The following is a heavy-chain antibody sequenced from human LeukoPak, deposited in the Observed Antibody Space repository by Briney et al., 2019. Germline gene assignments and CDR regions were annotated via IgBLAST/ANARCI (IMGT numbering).Heavy chain of an antibody. CDR3: ARETGDYYYYYAMDV. CDR2: IKQDGSEK. J-gene: IGHJ6*02. Sequence: GGSLRLSCAASGFTFSSYAMSWVRQAPGKGLEWVANIKQDGSEKYFMDSVKGRFTISRDNAKNSLYLQMNSLRAEDTAVYYCARETGDYYYYYAMDVWGQGTTVTVSS. CDR1: GFTFSSYA. D-gene: IGHD4-17*01. V-gene: IGHV3-7*01.